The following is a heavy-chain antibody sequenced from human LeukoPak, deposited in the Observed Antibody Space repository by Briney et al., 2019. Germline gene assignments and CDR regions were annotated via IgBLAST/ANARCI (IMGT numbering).Heavy chain of an antibody. V-gene: IGHV3-48*03. Sequence: GGSLRLSCAASGFTFSSYEMNWVRQAPGKGLEWVSYISSSGSTIYYADSVKGRFTISRDNAKNSLYLQMNSLRAEDTAVYYCAGSGGYPYTPPWGQGTLVTVSS. CDR1: GFTFSSYE. J-gene: IGHJ5*02. D-gene: IGHD3-10*01. CDR2: ISSSGSTI. CDR3: AGSGGYPYTPP.